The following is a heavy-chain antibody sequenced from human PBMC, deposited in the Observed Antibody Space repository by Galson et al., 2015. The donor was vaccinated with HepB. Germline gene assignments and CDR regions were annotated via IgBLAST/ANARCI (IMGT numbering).Heavy chain of an antibody. Sequence: SLRLSCAASGFTFSNAWMSWVRQAPGKGLEWVGRIKSKTDGGTTDYAAPVKGRFTISRDDSKNTLYLQMNSLKTEDTAVYYCTTELKASAYYYDSSGADYWGQGTLVTVSS. CDR2: IKSKTDGGTT. CDR1: GFTFSNAW. J-gene: IGHJ4*02. D-gene: IGHD3-22*01. CDR3: TTELKASAYYYDSSGADY. V-gene: IGHV3-15*01.